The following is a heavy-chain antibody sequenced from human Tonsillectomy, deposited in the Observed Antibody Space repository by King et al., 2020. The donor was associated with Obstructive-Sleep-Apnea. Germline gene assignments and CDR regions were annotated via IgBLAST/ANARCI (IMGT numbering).Heavy chain of an antibody. D-gene: IGHD1-1*01. CDR1: GYMFTTYW. Sequence: QLVQSGAEVKKPGESLKISCESSGYMFTTYWIGWVRQMPGKGLEWMGIIYPGDSDTRYSPSFQGQVSISADKSISTAYLQWSSLKASDTAMCYCARLWNADRPDNYYYYGVDVWGQGTTVTVSS. V-gene: IGHV5-51*01. J-gene: IGHJ6*02. CDR2: IYPGDSDT. CDR3: ARLWNADRPDNYYYYGVDV.